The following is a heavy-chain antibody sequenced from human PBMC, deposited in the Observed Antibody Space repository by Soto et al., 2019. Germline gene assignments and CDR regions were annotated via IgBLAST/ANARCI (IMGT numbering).Heavy chain of an antibody. CDR3: AKGVNPYNGSGSSH. CDR1: GFTFDVFA. J-gene: IGHJ4*02. CDR2: LSCGSGSI. Sequence: PGGSLRLSCVASGFTFDVFAMHWVRQAPGKGLEWVSGLSCGSGSICYADSVKGRFTISRDNHKNSLFLQMNSLRADDTALYYCAKGVNPYNGSGSSHWGEGTQVT. V-gene: IGHV3-9*01. D-gene: IGHD3-10*01.